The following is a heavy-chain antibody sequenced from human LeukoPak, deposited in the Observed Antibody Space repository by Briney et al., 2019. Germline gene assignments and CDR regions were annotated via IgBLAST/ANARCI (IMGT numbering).Heavy chain of an antibody. CDR2: VFYSGNS. V-gene: IGHV4-59*13. J-gene: IGHJ5*02. CDR1: GAFTSTYY. D-gene: IGHD3-22*01. CDR3: ARNRFYLTGAYYFDP. Sequence: SETLSLACTVSGAFTSTYYWSWVRQPPTGGLEWIGYVFYSGNSNYNPTFTSRVTMSVDTSKGQFYLNLRSVTAAGTALYFCARNRFYLTGAYYFDPWGRGTQVTVSS.